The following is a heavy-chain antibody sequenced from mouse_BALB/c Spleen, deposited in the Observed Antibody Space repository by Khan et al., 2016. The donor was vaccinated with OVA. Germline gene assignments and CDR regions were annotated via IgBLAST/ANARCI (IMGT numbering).Heavy chain of an antibody. CDR2: ISGDSNTI. CDR1: GFTFSSYG. CDR3: ATSYFYGYYFDY. D-gene: IGHD1-1*01. Sequence: EVELVESGGDLVQPGGSRKLSCAASGFTFSSYGMHWVRQAPEKGLEWVAYISGDSNTIYYADTVKGRFTISRDNPRNTLFLRMTSLMSEDTAMYYCATSYFYGYYFDYWGRGTTLTVSS. J-gene: IGHJ2*01. V-gene: IGHV5-17*02.